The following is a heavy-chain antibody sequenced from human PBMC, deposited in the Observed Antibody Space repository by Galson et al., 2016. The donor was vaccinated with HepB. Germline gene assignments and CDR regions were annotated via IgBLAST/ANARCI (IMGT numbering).Heavy chain of an antibody. V-gene: IGHV4-31*03. CDR3: ARDFGDGFFDY. CDR2: IYHSGTT. Sequence: LSLTCTVSGGSISSGGYYWSWIRQHPGKGLEWIGYIYHSGTTYYNPSLRSRITISVDTSKNQFSLNLISVTAADTAVYYCARDFGDGFFDYWGQGTLVTVSS. J-gene: IGHJ4*02. CDR1: GGSISSGGYY. D-gene: IGHD5-24*01.